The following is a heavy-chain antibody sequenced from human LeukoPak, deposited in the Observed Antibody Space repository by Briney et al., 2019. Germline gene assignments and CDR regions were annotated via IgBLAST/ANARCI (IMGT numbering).Heavy chain of an antibody. CDR1: GGAIITSGNC. CDR3: ARQEAYGPSGYDVITN. CDR2: VENTGRT. J-gene: IGHJ4*02. V-gene: IGHV4-39*01. D-gene: IGHD5-12*01. Sequence: PSETQTLTCSVSGGAIITSGNCWVWIRQPPGTGLEWIGSVENTGRTYYNASFNSRVTISIDTSNDQFSLRLDSVTAADTAMYYCARQEAYGPSGYDVITNSGEGTLVTVPS.